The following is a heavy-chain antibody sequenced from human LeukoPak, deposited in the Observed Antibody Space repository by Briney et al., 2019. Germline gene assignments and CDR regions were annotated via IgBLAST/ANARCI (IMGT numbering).Heavy chain of an antibody. CDR1: GSIFSTNW. J-gene: IGHJ5*01. CDR3: ATAVSVAGDS. Sequence: PGGSLRLSCAASGSIFSTNWMSWFRQAPGKGLEWVAHIKPDGSETYYVDSVKGRFTISRDNAKNSLYLQMYSPRADDTAVYYCATAVSVAGDSWGQGTLVTVSS. D-gene: IGHD6-19*01. CDR2: IKPDGSET. V-gene: IGHV3-7*01.